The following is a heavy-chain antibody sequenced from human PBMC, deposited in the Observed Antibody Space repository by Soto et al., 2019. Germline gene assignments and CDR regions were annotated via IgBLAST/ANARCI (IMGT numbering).Heavy chain of an antibody. CDR1: GFTFSDHY. CDR2: TRNKANSYTT. Sequence: GGSLRLSFAASGFTFSDHYMDWVRQAPGKGLEWVGRTRNKANSYTTEYAASVKGRFTISRDDSKNSLYLQMNSLKTEDTAVYYCARGIVGATDAFDIWGQGTMVTVSS. CDR3: ARGIVGATDAFDI. J-gene: IGHJ3*02. D-gene: IGHD1-26*01. V-gene: IGHV3-72*01.